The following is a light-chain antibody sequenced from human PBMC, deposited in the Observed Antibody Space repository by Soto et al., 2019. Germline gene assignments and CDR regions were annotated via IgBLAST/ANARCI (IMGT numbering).Light chain of an antibody. Sequence: QSVLTQPPSMSGAPGQRVTISCTGSSSYIGAGYDVHWYQQDPGTATKLLIFDNNNRPSGVPDRFSGSKSDTSASLAITGLQAEDEADYYCQSFDTSLSGFVVFGGGTKLTVL. CDR1: SSYIGAGYD. V-gene: IGLV1-40*01. CDR2: DNN. CDR3: QSFDTSLSGFVV. J-gene: IGLJ2*01.